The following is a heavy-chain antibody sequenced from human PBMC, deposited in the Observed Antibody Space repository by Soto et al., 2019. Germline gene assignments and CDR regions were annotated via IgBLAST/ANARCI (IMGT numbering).Heavy chain of an antibody. Sequence: QVKLQESGPGLVKPSETLSLTCTVSGGSISSDYWSWIRQPPGKGLEWIAYIYYSVSTNYNPSLKSRVAISGDTSKNQFSLKLSSVTAADTAVYYCARTVIGGFDYWGQGTLVTVSS. V-gene: IGHV4-59*01. D-gene: IGHD3-16*02. CDR3: ARTVIGGFDY. J-gene: IGHJ4*02. CDR1: GGSISSDY. CDR2: IYYSVST.